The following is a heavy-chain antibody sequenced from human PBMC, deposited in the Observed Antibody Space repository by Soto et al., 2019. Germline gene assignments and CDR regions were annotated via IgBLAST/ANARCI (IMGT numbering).Heavy chain of an antibody. D-gene: IGHD2-21*02. V-gene: IGHV4-30-4*01. Sequence: QVQLQESGPGLVKPSQTLSLTCTVSGGSISSGDYYWSWIRQPPGKGLEWIGYIYYSGSTYYNPSLTSRVTISADTSKNQFSLKLSSVTAADTAVYYCARAMVVTQNWFDPWGQGTLVTVSS. J-gene: IGHJ5*02. CDR1: GGSISSGDYY. CDR2: IYYSGST. CDR3: ARAMVVTQNWFDP.